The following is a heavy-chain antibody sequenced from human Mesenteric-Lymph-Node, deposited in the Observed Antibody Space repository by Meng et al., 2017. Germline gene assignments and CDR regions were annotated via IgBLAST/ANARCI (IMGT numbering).Heavy chain of an antibody. CDR3: LRGSGGSV. V-gene: IGHV4-34*01. CDR1: CWSWGRYD. Sequence: NLSKVLGSACAVFCWSWGRYDCGWVLQPPGKGPEWVGEIIHSGSTNYSPSLKGRVSMSIDKSKNQCSLKLTSVTSADTAVYHCLRGSGGSVWGQGTLVTVSS. CDR2: IIHSGST. J-gene: IGHJ1*01. D-gene: IGHD3-10*01.